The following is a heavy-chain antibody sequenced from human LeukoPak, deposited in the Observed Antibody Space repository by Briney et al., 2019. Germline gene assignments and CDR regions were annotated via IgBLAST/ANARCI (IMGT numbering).Heavy chain of an antibody. CDR3: ARHGEIGELLRYDFDY. CDR2: INHSGST. D-gene: IGHD1-26*01. J-gene: IGHJ4*02. V-gene: IGHV4-34*01. CDR1: GGSFSGYY. Sequence: SETLSLTCAVYGGSFSGYYWSWIRQSPGKGLEWIGEINHSGSTNYNPSIKSRVTISVDTSKNQCSLKLSSVTAADTAVYYCARHGEIGELLRYDFDYWGQGTLVTVSS.